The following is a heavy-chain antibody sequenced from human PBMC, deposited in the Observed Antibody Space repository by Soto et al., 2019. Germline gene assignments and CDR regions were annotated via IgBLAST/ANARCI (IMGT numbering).Heavy chain of an antibody. D-gene: IGHD3-16*01. CDR1: GYTFTSYY. Sequence: ASVKVSCKASGYTFTSYYMHWVRQAPGQGLEWMGIINPSGGSTSYAQKFQGRVTMTRDTSTSTVYMELSSLRSEDTAVYYCAADQPVGRGTPPPDAFDIWGQGTMVTVSS. V-gene: IGHV1-46*01. J-gene: IGHJ3*02. CDR2: INPSGGST. CDR3: AADQPVGRGTPPPDAFDI.